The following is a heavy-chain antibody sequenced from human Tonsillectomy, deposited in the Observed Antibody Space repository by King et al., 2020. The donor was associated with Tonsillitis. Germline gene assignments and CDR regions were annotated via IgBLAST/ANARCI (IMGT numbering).Heavy chain of an antibody. CDR3: ASYHCSGTTCYWGY. Sequence: QLQESGPGLVKPSQTLSLTCSVSGGSISSGGYYWGLSRQHPGKGLEWIGYIYYSGGTYYNPSLKSRVTMSGDTSKNQFSLSLTSVTAADTAVYFCASYHCSGTTCYWGYWGQGTLFTVSS. D-gene: IGHD2-2*01. CDR2: IYYSGGT. J-gene: IGHJ4*02. CDR1: GGSISSGGYY. V-gene: IGHV4-31*03.